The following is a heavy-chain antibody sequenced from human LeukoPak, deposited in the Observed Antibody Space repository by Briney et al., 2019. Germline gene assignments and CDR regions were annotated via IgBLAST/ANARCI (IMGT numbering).Heavy chain of an antibody. D-gene: IGHD3-10*01. Sequence: GGSLGLSWAASGFTFSFYTMTWVRRAPGKGLEWVAIISYDGSNKYYADSVKGRFTISRDNSKNTLYLQMNSLRAEDTAVYYCAKDYSGSGLHGNYYYYMDVWGKGTPVTVSS. CDR2: ISYDGSNK. CDR3: AKDYSGSGLHGNYYYYMDV. CDR1: GFTFSFYT. V-gene: IGHV3-30*18. J-gene: IGHJ6*03.